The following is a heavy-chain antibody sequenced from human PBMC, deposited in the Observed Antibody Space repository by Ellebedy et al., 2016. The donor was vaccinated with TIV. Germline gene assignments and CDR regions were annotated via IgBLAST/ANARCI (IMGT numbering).Heavy chain of an antibody. Sequence: PETLSLTXSVSGGSVIRSGHYCTWTRQPPGKGLEWIGGLYYSGSTWYNSSPKSRVPISVDTSKNLFSLRLRSVTAADTAVYYCATSAAIDAFDIWGQGTMVTVSS. CDR2: LYYSGST. CDR1: GGSVIRSGHY. V-gene: IGHV4-39*02. J-gene: IGHJ3*02. CDR3: ATSAAIDAFDI. D-gene: IGHD6-25*01.